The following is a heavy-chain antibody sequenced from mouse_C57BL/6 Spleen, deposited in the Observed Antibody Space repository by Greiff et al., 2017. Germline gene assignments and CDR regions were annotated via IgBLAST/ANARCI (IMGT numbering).Heavy chain of an antibody. CDR3: ARTRYYYGSSPFDY. J-gene: IGHJ2*01. Sequence: EVKLVESGGGLVKPGGSLKLSCAASGFTFSSYTMSWVRQTPEQRLEWVATISGGGGNTYYPDSVKGRFTISRDNAKNTLYLQMSSLRSEDTALYYCARTRYYYGSSPFDYWGQGTTLTVSS. V-gene: IGHV5-9*01. CDR1: GFTFSSYT. D-gene: IGHD1-1*01. CDR2: ISGGGGNT.